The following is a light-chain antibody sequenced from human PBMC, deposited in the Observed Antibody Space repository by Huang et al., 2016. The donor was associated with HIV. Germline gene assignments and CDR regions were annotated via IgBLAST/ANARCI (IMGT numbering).Light chain of an antibody. J-gene: IGKJ1*01. CDR1: QSIRKF. CDR3: QQTDNIPRT. V-gene: IGKV1-39*01. Sequence: DIQMTQSPSSLSASVGDRVTIACRARQSIRKFLNWYQQKPGEAPKLLRHSASSLQRGVPSRFSGSGSGTDFTLTITSLQPEDFATYYCQQTDNIPRTFGQGTKVVIK. CDR2: SAS.